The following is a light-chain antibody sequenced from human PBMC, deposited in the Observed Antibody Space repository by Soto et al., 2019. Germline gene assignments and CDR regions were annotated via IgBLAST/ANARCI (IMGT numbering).Light chain of an antibody. Sequence: DIQMTQSPSSLSASVGDRVTITCRASQSIRSDLNWYQQKPGKAPKLLIYKASSLESGVPSRFSGSGSGTEFTLTISSLQPDDFATYYCQQYTSYSRTFGQGTKVDIX. V-gene: IGKV1-5*03. CDR1: QSIRSD. CDR3: QQYTSYSRT. CDR2: KAS. J-gene: IGKJ1*01.